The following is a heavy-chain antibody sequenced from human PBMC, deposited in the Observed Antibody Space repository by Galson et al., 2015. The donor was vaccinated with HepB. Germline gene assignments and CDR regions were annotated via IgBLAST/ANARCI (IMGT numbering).Heavy chain of an antibody. CDR1: GGTLRGYA. V-gene: IGHV1-69*13. CDR3: ARGSLTTIRNYFDY. CDR2: ITLIFDTT. Sequence: SVKVSCKASGGTLRGYAINWERQAPGQGLEWMGRITLIFDTTYYAQKFQGRLTITADESTSTAYMELSSLTSEDTAVYYCARGSLTTIRNYFDYWGQGTLVTVAS. J-gene: IGHJ4*02. D-gene: IGHD4-11*01.